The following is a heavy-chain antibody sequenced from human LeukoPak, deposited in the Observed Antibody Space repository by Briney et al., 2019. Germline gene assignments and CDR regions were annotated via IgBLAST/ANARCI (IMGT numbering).Heavy chain of an antibody. CDR3: ARAPSGTPDY. J-gene: IGHJ4*02. D-gene: IGHD1-26*01. V-gene: IGHV3-53*01. CDR1: GFTVSSNY. Sequence: PGGSLRLSCAASGFTVSSNYMSWVRQAPGKGLERVSDIYGGGTTNYADSVKGRFTISRDNAKNSLYLQMNSLRAEDTAVYYCARAPSGTPDYWGQGTLVTVSS. CDR2: IYGGGTT.